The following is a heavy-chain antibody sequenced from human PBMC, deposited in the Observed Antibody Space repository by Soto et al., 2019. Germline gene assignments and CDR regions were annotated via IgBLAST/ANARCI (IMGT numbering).Heavy chain of an antibody. CDR3: AVTADRSSWYLNWFDS. CDR2: IYYSGST. CDR1: GGSISSSSYY. D-gene: IGHD6-13*01. J-gene: IGHJ5*01. Sequence: SETLSLTCTVSGGSISSSSYYWGWIRQPPGKGLEWIGSIYYSGSTYYNPSLKSRVTISVDTSKNQFSLKLSSVTAADTAVYYCAVTADRSSWYLNWFDSWGQGTLVTVSS. V-gene: IGHV4-39*01.